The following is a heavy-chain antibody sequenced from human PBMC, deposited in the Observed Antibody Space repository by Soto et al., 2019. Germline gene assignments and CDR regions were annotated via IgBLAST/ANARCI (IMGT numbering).Heavy chain of an antibody. V-gene: IGHV1-3*01. Sequence: GASMKVSCKASGYTFTSYAMHWVRQAPGQRLEWMGWINAGNGNTKYSQKFQGRVTITRDTSASKAYMELSSLRSEDTAVYYCARTLVAVAGSLGIDYWGQGTLVTVSS. J-gene: IGHJ4*02. CDR3: ARTLVAVAGSLGIDY. CDR1: GYTFTSYA. CDR2: INAGNGNT. D-gene: IGHD6-19*01.